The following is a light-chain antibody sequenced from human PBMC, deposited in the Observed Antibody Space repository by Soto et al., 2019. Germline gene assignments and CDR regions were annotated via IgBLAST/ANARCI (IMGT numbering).Light chain of an antibody. Sequence: DIQMTQSPSSLSASVRDRVTITCRASQSISSSLNWYQQKPGRAPKLLIYEASNLQSGVPSRFSGSGSGTAFTLTISSLQPEDSATYYCQQSYSNPPYTFGQGTKLEIK. CDR3: QQSYSNPPYT. J-gene: IGKJ2*01. CDR1: QSISSS. CDR2: EAS. V-gene: IGKV1-39*01.